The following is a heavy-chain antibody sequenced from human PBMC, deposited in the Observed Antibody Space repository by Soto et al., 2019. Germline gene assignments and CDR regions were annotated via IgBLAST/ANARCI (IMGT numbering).Heavy chain of an antibody. D-gene: IGHD6-19*01. CDR2: INHSGST. Sequence: SETLSLTCAVYGGSFSGYYWSWIRQPPGKGLEWIGEINHSGSTNYNPSLKSRVTISVDTSKNQFSLKLSSVTAAGTAVYYCARGLRAVAGTAWFDPWGQGTLVTVSS. CDR1: GGSFSGYY. CDR3: ARGLRAVAGTAWFDP. J-gene: IGHJ5*02. V-gene: IGHV4-34*01.